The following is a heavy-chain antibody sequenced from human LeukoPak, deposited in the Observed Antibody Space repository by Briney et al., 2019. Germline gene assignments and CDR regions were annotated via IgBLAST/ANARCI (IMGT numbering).Heavy chain of an antibody. CDR2: ISAYNGNT. V-gene: IGHV1-18*01. Sequence: ASVKVSCKASGGTFNSYGISWVRQAPGQGLEWMGWISAYNGNTNYAQKLQGRVTMTTDTSTSTAYMELRSLRSDDTAVYYCARVPGYCSGGSCYLRWFDPWGQGTLVTVSS. J-gene: IGHJ5*02. CDR1: GGTFNSYG. CDR3: ARVPGYCSGGSCYLRWFDP. D-gene: IGHD2-15*01.